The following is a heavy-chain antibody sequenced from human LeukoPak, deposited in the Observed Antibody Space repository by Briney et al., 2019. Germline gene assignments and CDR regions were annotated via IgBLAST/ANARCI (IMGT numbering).Heavy chain of an antibody. CDR2: IIPIFGTA. CDR1: GGTFSSYA. V-gene: IGHV1-69*01. D-gene: IGHD3-10*01. J-gene: IGHJ4*02. CDR3: ARDQAGGEITMVFRL. Sequence: ASVKVSCKASGGTFSSYAISWVRQAPGQGLEWMGGIIPIFGTANYAQKFQGRVTITADESTSTAYMELSSLRSEDTAVYYCARDQAGGEITMVFRLWGQGTLVTVSS.